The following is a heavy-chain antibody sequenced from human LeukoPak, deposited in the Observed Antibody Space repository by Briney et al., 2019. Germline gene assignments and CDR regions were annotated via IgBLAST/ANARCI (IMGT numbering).Heavy chain of an antibody. CDR3: ARNFDS. J-gene: IGHJ5*01. V-gene: IGHV4-4*02. CDR2: ISPGGST. CDR1: GGSITNSNW. Sequence: SETLSLTCGVSGGSITNSNWGSWVRQPPGKGLEWIGEISPGGSTNFNPSLKPRATLSVDKSKNQFSLKLNSVTAADTAVYYCARNFDSWGQGTLVTVSS.